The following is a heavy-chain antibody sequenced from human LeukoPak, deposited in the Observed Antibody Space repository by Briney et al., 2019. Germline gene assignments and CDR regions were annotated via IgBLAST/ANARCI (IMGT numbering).Heavy chain of an antibody. J-gene: IGHJ6*03. CDR2: GDHFGGA. D-gene: IGHD6-13*01. CDR3: ARHGLPGYSSSWAFTGDYYYMDV. CDR1: GNSVTSYY. Sequence: SETLSLTCTVSGNSVTSYYWSWLRQPPGKGLEWIGYGDHFGGAIYNPSLKSRVTISVDSSKNQFSLKLSSVTAADTAVYYCARHGLPGYSSSWAFTGDYYYMDVWGKGTTVTVSS. V-gene: IGHV4-59*08.